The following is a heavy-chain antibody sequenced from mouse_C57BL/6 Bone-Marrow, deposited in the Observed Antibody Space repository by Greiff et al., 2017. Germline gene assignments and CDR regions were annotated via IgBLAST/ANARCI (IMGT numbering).Heavy chain of an antibody. Sequence: QVQLQQSGPELVRPGASVTLSCKASGYTFTDYEMHWVKQTPVHGLEWIGAIDPETGGTAYNQKFKGKAILTADKSSSTAYMELRSLTSEDSAVYYCTREGFAYWGQGTLVTVSA. CDR2: IDPETGGT. CDR1: GYTFTDYE. V-gene: IGHV1-15*01. CDR3: TREGFAY. J-gene: IGHJ3*01.